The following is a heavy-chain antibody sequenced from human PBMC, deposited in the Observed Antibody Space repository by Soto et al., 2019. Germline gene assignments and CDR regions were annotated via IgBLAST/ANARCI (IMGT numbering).Heavy chain of an antibody. CDR3: ARDTSTALHC. V-gene: IGHV3-72*01. J-gene: IGHJ4*02. Sequence: GGSLTLSCASSGFPFGDHYIEWVRLDPGKGLEWVGRMRHDGQSDIAGYAASVNCSVTMSTDDSENALHRQMNSMNSAAKAEYYCARDTSTALHCWGQGT. CDR1: GFPFGDHY. CDR2: MRHDGQSDIA.